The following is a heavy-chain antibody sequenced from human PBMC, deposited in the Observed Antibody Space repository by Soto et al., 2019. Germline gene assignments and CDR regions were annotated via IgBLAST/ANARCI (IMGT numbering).Heavy chain of an antibody. CDR3: ARDNWNSY. V-gene: IGHV3-74*01. Sequence: EVQLVESGGGLVQPGGSLRLSCVASGFTFSNYWMHWVRQAPGKGLVWVSRTNTDGSSTNYADSVKGRFTISRDNAKNMVYLQMNSLRVEDTAVYYCARDNWNSYWGQGTLVTVSS. CDR2: TNTDGSST. D-gene: IGHD1-7*01. J-gene: IGHJ4*02. CDR1: GFTFSNYW.